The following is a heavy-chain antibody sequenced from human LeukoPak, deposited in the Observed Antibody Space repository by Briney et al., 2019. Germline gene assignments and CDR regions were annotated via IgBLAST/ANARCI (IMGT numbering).Heavy chain of an antibody. CDR1: AFPFRNYA. J-gene: IGHJ4*02. CDR3: AKTYGSGSPLYFDY. D-gene: IGHD3-10*01. Sequence: PGGSLRLSCAASAFPFRNYAMHWLRQAPGKGLEWVAVIASDGNDKHLADSVKGRFTISRDNSKNTLYLQMNSLRAEDTAVYYCAKTYGSGSPLYFDYWGQGTLVTVSS. CDR2: IASDGNDK. V-gene: IGHV3-30*18.